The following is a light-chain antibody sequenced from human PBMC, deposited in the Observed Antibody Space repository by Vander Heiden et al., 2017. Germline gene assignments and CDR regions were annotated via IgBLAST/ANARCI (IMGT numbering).Light chain of an antibody. V-gene: IGKV3-11*01. CDR3: QQRSNWPPIT. J-gene: IGKJ4*01. CDR1: QSVSSY. Sequence: EIVLTQSPATLSSSPGERATLSCRASQSVSSYLAWYQQKPGQAPRLLIYEASNRATGIPARFSGSGSGTDFTLTISSLEPEDFAVYYCQQRSNWPPITFGGGTKVEIK. CDR2: EAS.